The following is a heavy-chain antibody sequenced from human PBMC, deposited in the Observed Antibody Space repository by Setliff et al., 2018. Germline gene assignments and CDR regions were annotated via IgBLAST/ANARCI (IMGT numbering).Heavy chain of an antibody. CDR3: ARDRKRRSSSWENYFQH. V-gene: IGHV3-30*03. CDR2: ISYDGSNK. CDR1: GFTFSSYW. Sequence: GGSLRLSCEASGFTFSSYWLTWVRQAPGKGLEWVAVISYDGSNKYYADSVKGRFTISRDNSKNTLYLQMNSLRAEDTAVHYCARDRKRRSSSWENYFQHWGQGTLVTVSS. D-gene: IGHD6-13*01. J-gene: IGHJ1*01.